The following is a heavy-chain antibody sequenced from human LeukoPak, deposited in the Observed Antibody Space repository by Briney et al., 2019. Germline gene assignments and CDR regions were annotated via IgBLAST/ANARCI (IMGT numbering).Heavy chain of an antibody. D-gene: IGHD2-21*01. J-gene: IGHJ4*02. CDR2: IYHDGNT. CDR1: GASIISPYW. V-gene: IGHV4-4*02. CDR3: VRTPRD. Sequence: SGTQSLTCAVSGASIISPYWLAWVRQPPGKGLEWVGEIYHDGNTNYNPSLKSRLSVSLDKSRNQFSLKLSFVTAADTAVYYCVRTPRDWGQGILVTVSS.